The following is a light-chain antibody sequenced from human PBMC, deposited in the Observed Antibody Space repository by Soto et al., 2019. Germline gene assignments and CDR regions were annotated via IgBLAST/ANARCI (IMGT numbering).Light chain of an antibody. CDR2: DAS. Sequence: ESVLTQSPGTLSLSPGERATLSCRASQSVSSFLAWYQQKPGQAPRLLIYDASSRATGIPDRFSGSGSGTDFTLTISSLEPEDFAVYYCQQYDSSPQALGQGTKVDIK. J-gene: IGKJ1*01. CDR1: QSVSSF. V-gene: IGKV3-20*01. CDR3: QQYDSSPQA.